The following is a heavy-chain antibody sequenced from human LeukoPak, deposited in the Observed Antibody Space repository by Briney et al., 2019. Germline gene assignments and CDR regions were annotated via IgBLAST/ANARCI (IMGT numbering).Heavy chain of an antibody. CDR1: GFTFSSYG. D-gene: IGHD3-22*01. Sequence: QAGGSLRLSCAASGFTFSSYGMHWVRQAPGKGLEWVAVISYDGSNKYYADSVKSRFTISRDNSKNTLYLQMNSLRAVDTAVYYCAKDLGREYYDSSGYFPYDAFDIWGQGTMVTVSS. CDR2: ISYDGSNK. V-gene: IGHV3-30*18. CDR3: AKDLGREYYDSSGYFPYDAFDI. J-gene: IGHJ3*02.